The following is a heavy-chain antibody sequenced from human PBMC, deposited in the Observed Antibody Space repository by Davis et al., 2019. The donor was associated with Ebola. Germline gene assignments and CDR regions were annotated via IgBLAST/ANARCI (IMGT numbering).Heavy chain of an antibody. CDR2: INSDGSST. J-gene: IGHJ4*02. Sequence: GESLKISCAASGFTFSSYWMHWVRQAPGKGLVWVSRINSDGSSTNYADSVKGRFTISRDNAKNTLYLQMNSLRAEDTAVYYCAPGSAEYWGQGTLVTVSS. V-gene: IGHV3-74*01. D-gene: IGHD1-26*01. CDR1: GFTFSSYW. CDR3: APGSAEY.